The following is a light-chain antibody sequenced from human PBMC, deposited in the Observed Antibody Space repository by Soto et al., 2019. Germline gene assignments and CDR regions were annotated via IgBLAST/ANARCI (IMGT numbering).Light chain of an antibody. CDR1: QSISSW. V-gene: IGKV1-5*01. Sequence: DIQMTQSPSTLCPSYGYRVTIRCRASQSISSWLAWYQQKPGKAPKLLIYDASSLESGVPSRFRGSGSGTECTLTISRLQPDDFETYYCQQYNSYSWTFGQGTKV. J-gene: IGKJ1*01. CDR3: QQYNSYSWT. CDR2: DAS.